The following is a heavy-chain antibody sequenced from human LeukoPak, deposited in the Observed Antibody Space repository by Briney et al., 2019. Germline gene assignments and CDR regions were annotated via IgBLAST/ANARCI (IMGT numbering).Heavy chain of an antibody. V-gene: IGHV1-2*02. CDR1: GYTFTSYG. CDR3: ARTPRYCSGGSCGWFDP. J-gene: IGHJ5*02. CDR2: INPNSGGT. D-gene: IGHD2-15*01. Sequence: ASVKVSCKASGYTFTSYGISWVRQAPGQGLEWMGWINPNSGGTNYAQKFQGRVTMTRDTSISTAYMELSRLRSDDTAVYYCARTPRYCSGGSCGWFDPWGQGTLVTVSS.